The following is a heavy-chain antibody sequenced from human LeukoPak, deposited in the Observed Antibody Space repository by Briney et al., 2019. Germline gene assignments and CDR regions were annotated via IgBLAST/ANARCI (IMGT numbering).Heavy chain of an antibody. D-gene: IGHD3-3*01. CDR1: GFTFSSYA. J-gene: IGHJ6*03. CDR3: ATNDFWSGWGMDV. CDR2: ISGSGGST. Sequence: PGGSLRLSCAASGFTFSSYAMSWVRQGPGKGLEWVSTISGSGGSTHYADSVKGRFTISRDNSKNTLYLQMNSLRAEDTAVYYCATNDFWSGWGMDVWGKGTTVTVSS. V-gene: IGHV3-23*01.